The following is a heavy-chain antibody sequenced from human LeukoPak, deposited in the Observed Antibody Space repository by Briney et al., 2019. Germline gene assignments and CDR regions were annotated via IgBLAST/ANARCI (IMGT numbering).Heavy chain of an antibody. Sequence: ASVKVSCMASRYTFTGYYIHWGRQAPGQGLEWMGWINPNSGGTNYAQKFQGRVTMTRDTSISTAYMELSRLRSDDTAVYYCARDTVSSGRCPFDYWGQGTLVTVSS. CDR2: INPNSGGT. V-gene: IGHV1-2*02. CDR1: RYTFTGYY. D-gene: IGHD6-19*01. CDR3: ARDTVSSGRCPFDY. J-gene: IGHJ4*02.